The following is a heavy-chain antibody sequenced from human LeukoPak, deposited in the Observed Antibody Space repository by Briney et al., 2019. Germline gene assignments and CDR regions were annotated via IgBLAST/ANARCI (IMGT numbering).Heavy chain of an antibody. D-gene: IGHD5-18*01. CDR3: AREMVHSYGHFDY. Sequence: GGSLRLSCAASGFTFSSYGMHWVRQAPGKGLEWVSFIRYDGSNEYYADSVRGRFTISRDNSKNTLYLQMNSLRAEDTAVYYCAREMVHSYGHFDYWGQGTLVTVSS. CDR1: GFTFSSYG. CDR2: IRYDGSNE. J-gene: IGHJ4*02. V-gene: IGHV3-30*02.